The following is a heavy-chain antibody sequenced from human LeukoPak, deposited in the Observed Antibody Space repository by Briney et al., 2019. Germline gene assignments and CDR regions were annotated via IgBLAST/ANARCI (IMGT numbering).Heavy chain of an antibody. D-gene: IGHD1-1*01. V-gene: IGHV4-39*07. J-gene: IGHJ4*02. CDR2: IYYSGST. CDR3: ARDSRQLGAGY. Sequence: SETLSLTCTVSGGSISSSSYYWGWIRQPPGKGLEWIGSIYYSGSTYYNPSLKSRVTISVDTSKNQFSLKLSSVTAADTAVYYCARDSRQLGAGYWGQGTLVTVSS. CDR1: GGSISSSSYY.